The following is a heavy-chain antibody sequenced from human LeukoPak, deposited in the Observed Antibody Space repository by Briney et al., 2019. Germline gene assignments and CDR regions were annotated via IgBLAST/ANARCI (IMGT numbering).Heavy chain of an antibody. CDR2: ISSSISYI. CDR1: GFSFSSYS. D-gene: IGHD6-13*01. CDR3: AGGYSSSWYYFDY. V-gene: IGHV3-21*01. Sequence: GGSLRLSCAASGFSFSSYSMNRVRQAPGKGLEWVSSISSSISYIYYADSVKGRFTISRDNAKNSLYLQMNSLRAEDTAVYYCAGGYSSSWYYFDYWGQGTLVTVSS. J-gene: IGHJ4*02.